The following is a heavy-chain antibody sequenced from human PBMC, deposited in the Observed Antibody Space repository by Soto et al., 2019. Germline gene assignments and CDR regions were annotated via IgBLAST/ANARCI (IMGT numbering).Heavy chain of an antibody. V-gene: IGHV1-18*04. CDR3: ARGSSRVDFYY. Sequence: ASVKVSCKARVYTFTNSGINWVRQAPGQGLEWMGWINTYNGNTNFAQRLQGRVTMTTEASTTTAYMELRSLRSDDTAVYYCARGSSRVDFYYWGRGTPVTVSS. CDR2: INTYNGNT. J-gene: IGHJ4*02. D-gene: IGHD6-13*01. CDR1: VYTFTNSG.